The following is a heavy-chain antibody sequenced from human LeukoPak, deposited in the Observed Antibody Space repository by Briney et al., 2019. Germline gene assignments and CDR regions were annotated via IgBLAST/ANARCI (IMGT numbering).Heavy chain of an antibody. Sequence: ASVKVSCKATGYSFTSYTINWVRQATGQGLEWIGWMNVNSGNTGYAQKFRDRVSLTRTTSINTAYMDLWGLTSDDTAVYYCARGRFNWNSEAFDLWGPGTVVIVSS. CDR1: GYSFTSYT. J-gene: IGHJ3*01. CDR2: MNVNSGNT. D-gene: IGHD1-7*01. V-gene: IGHV1-8*01. CDR3: ARGRFNWNSEAFDL.